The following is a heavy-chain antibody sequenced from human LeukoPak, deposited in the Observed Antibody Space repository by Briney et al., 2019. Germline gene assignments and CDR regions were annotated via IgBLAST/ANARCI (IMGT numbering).Heavy chain of an antibody. D-gene: IGHD1-26*01. V-gene: IGHV3-21*01. J-gene: IGHJ4*02. CDR3: ARDLEVGATTGFDY. CDR2: ISGSSSYI. CDR1: GFTFSSYS. Sequence: GGSLRLSCAASGFTFSSYSMNWVRQAPGKGLEWVSSISGSSSYIYYADSVKGRFTISRDNAKNSLYLQMNSLRAEDTAVYYCARDLEVGATTGFDYWGQGTLVTVSS.